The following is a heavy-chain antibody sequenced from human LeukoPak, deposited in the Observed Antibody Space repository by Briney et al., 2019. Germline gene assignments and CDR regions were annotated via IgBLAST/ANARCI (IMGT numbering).Heavy chain of an antibody. CDR2: IKSKTDGGTT. CDR3: TRHGRYSNGYQAFDY. Sequence: GGSLRLSCAASGFTFSNAWMSWVRQAPGKGLEWVGRIKSKTDGGTTDYAAPVKGRFTISRDDSKSTAYLQMNSLKTEDTAVYYCTRHGRYSNGYQAFDYWGQGILVIVSS. V-gene: IGHV3-15*01. D-gene: IGHD5-18*01. J-gene: IGHJ4*02. CDR1: GFTFSNAW.